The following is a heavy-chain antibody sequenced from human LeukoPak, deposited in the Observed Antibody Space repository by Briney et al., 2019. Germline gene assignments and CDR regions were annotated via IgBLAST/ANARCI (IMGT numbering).Heavy chain of an antibody. D-gene: IGHD3-3*01. Sequence: ASVKVSCKASGYTFTGYYMHWVRQAPGQGLEWMGWINPNSGGTNYAQKFQGRVTMTRDTSISTAYMELSRLRSDDTAVYYCARDFWSGYYVVPRQYYFDYWGQGTLVTVSS. CDR1: GYTFTGYY. CDR2: INPNSGGT. CDR3: ARDFWSGYYVVPRQYYFDY. J-gene: IGHJ4*02. V-gene: IGHV1-2*02.